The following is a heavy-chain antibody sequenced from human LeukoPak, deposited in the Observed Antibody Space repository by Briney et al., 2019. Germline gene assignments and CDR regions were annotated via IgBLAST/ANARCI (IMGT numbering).Heavy chain of an antibody. Sequence: GGSLRLSCAASGFTFSSYAMHWVRQAPGKGLEWVAVISFDGNNKYYADSVKGRFTISRDNAKNSLYLQMNSLRAEDTAVYYCAREWTTNYAFDIWGQGTMVTVSS. CDR1: GFTFSSYA. V-gene: IGHV3-30-3*01. J-gene: IGHJ3*02. CDR2: ISFDGNNK. CDR3: AREWTTNYAFDI. D-gene: IGHD4-17*01.